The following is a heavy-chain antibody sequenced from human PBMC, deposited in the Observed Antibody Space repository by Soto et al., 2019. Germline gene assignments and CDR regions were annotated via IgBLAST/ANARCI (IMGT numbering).Heavy chain of an antibody. D-gene: IGHD3-22*01. CDR2: MYHIGTT. CDR3: AKGINYYDSSGDSWFDP. Sequence: QMQLQESGSGLVKPSQPLSLTCPVSGGSINSGRYSWTWIRQPPGAGREWIGHMYHIGTTYYNPSLKSRVTMSVDTSKNQFSLKLSSVTAADTAIYYCAKGINYYDSSGDSWFDPWGQGTLVTVSS. CDR1: GGSINSGRYS. V-gene: IGHV4-30-2*01. J-gene: IGHJ5*02.